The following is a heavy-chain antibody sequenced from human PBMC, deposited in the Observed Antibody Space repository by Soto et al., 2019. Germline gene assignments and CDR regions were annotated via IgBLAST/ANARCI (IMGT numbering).Heavy chain of an antibody. D-gene: IGHD1-26*01. CDR3: ARDRRARGSYSLYYYYGMDV. J-gene: IGHJ6*02. CDR1: GYTFTSYG. Sequence: ASVNVSCKASGYTFTSYGISWVRQAPGQGLEWMGWISAYNGNTNYAQKLQGRVTMTTDTSTSTAYMELRSLRSDDTAVYYCARDRRARGSYSLYYYYGMDVWGQGTTVTVSS. V-gene: IGHV1-18*01. CDR2: ISAYNGNT.